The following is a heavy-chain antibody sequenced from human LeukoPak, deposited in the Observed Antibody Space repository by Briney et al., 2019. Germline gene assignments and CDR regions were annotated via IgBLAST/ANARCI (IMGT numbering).Heavy chain of an antibody. Sequence: PWGSLRLSCVASGLTFSTVPLSWVRQAPGKGLELVSAITKGGEKTFYADSVKGQFTISRDNSKNTLYLHMTCLSAEDTAVYYCAADNNLPAGRGPRLEHWGQGTLVTVSS. CDR2: ITKGGEKT. V-gene: IGHV3-23*01. CDR1: GLTFSTVP. CDR3: AADNNLPAGRGPRLEH. J-gene: IGHJ4*02.